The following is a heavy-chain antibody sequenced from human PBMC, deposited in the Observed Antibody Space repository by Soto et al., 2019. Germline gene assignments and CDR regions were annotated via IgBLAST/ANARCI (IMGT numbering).Heavy chain of an antibody. CDR1: GGSISSGDYY. CDR2: IYYSGST. CDR3: ARGAGFLEWLLPD. V-gene: IGHV4-30-4*01. D-gene: IGHD3-3*01. J-gene: IGHJ4*02. Sequence: QVQLQESGPGLVKPSQTLSLTCTVSGGSISSGDYYWSWIRQPPGKGLEWIGYIYYSGSTYYNPSLKGRVTISVDTSKNQFSLKLSSVTAADTAVYYCARGAGFLEWLLPDWGQGTLVTVSS.